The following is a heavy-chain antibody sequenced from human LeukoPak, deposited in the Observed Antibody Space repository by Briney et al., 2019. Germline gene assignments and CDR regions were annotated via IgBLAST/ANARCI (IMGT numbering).Heavy chain of an antibody. Sequence: GGSLRLSCAASGFTFSSYWTGWVRQAPGKGLEWVASINQDGSEKYYVDFVKGRFTISRDNAKKSLYLQMNSLRAEDTAVYYCAKGAGYYYYYYMDVWGKGTTVTVSS. CDR1: GFTFSSYW. V-gene: IGHV3-7*03. CDR3: AKGAGYYYYYYMDV. CDR2: INQDGSEK. J-gene: IGHJ6*03.